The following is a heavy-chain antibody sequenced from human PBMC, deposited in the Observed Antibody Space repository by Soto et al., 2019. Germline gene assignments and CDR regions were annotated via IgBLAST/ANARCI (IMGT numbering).Heavy chain of an antibody. J-gene: IGHJ4*02. CDR3: TTSPLYSSGHDF. CDR2: IKSESDGGTT. V-gene: IGHV3-15*01. Sequence: EVQLVESGGGLVKPGGSLRLSCAASGFIFSNAWMSWVRQAPGTGLEWVGRIKSESDGGTTDYTAPVKGRFTISRDDSRNTLLLQMSSLKNEDTGVYYCTTSPLYSSGHDFWGQGTLVIVSS. D-gene: IGHD3-22*01. CDR1: GFIFSNAW.